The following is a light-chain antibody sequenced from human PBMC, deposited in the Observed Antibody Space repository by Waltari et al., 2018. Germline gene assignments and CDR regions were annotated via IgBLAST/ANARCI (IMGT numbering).Light chain of an antibody. CDR1: SSDVGGYNY. CDR2: DVS. CDR3: CSYAGSSTHVL. Sequence: QSALTQPASVSGSPGQSITIPCPGPSSDVGGYNYVSWYQQYPDKAPKLMIYDVSKRPSGVSNRFSGSKSGNTASLTISGLQAEDEADYYCCSYAGSSTHVLFGGGTKLTVL. J-gene: IGLJ2*01. V-gene: IGLV2-23*02.